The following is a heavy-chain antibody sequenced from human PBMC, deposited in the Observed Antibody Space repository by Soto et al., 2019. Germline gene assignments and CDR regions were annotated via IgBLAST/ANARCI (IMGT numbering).Heavy chain of an antibody. D-gene: IGHD3-22*01. Sequence: SETLSLTCTVSGGSISSYYWSWIRQPPGKGLEWIGYIYYSGSTNYNPSLKSRVTISVDTSKNQFSLKLSSVTAADTAVYYCARRLFRPQYFDYWGQGTLVTVS. CDR2: IYYSGST. V-gene: IGHV4-59*12. CDR3: ARRLFRPQYFDY. J-gene: IGHJ4*02. CDR1: GGSISSYY.